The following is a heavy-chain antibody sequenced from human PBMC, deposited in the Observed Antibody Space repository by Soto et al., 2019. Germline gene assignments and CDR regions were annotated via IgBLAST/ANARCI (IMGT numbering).Heavy chain of an antibody. Sequence: QVQMVQSGAEVKKPGSSARVSCKVSGGTFSRHSISWVRQAPGQGLEWMGGIIPIFDATQYAQKFQGRLTIYADETTMTSDETPGYLSPEDLARYSCARDRSSVRGAWGQGTMVTVS. V-gene: IGHV1-69*01. CDR2: IIPIFDAT. CDR1: GGTFSRHS. J-gene: IGHJ1*01. CDR3: ARDRSSVRGA. D-gene: IGHD6-6*01.